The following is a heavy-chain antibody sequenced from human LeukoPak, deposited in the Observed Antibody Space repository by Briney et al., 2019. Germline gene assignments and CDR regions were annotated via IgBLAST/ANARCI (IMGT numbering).Heavy chain of an antibody. CDR2: MHHSGST. V-gene: IGHV4-38-2*01. J-gene: IGHJ4*02. CDR3: ARQIRGSSSPRDFDY. D-gene: IGHD6-6*01. Sequence: SSETLSLTCGVSGYSISSGYYWGWIRQPPGKGLEWIGSMHHSGSTYYNACLKGRVTISVDTSKNQFSLKLSSVTAADTAVYYCARQIRGSSSPRDFDYWGQGTLVTVSS. CDR1: GYSISSGYY.